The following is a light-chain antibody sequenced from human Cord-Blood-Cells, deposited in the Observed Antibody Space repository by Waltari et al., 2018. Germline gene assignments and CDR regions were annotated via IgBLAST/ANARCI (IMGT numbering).Light chain of an antibody. Sequence: DIQMTQSPSSLSASVGDRVTITCQASQDISNYLNWYQQKPGKAPKLLIYDASNLETGVPSRFSGSGSGTDFTFTISRLQPEDIATYYCQQYDNLPFTVGPGTKVDIK. J-gene: IGKJ3*01. CDR2: DAS. CDR3: QQYDNLPFT. V-gene: IGKV1-33*01. CDR1: QDISNY.